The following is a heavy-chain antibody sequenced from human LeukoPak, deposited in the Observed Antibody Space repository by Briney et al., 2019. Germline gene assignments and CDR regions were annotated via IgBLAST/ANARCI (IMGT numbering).Heavy chain of an antibody. CDR2: ISYDGSNK. J-gene: IGHJ4*02. D-gene: IGHD6-19*01. CDR1: GFTFSSYG. CDR3: AKDGDPGYSSGQGAHFDY. Sequence: GGSLRLSCAASGFTFSSYGMHWVRQAPGKGLEWVAVISYDGSNKYYTDSVKGRFTISRDNSKNTLYLQMNSLRAEDTAVYYCAKDGDPGYSSGQGAHFDYWGQGTLVTVSS. V-gene: IGHV3-30*18.